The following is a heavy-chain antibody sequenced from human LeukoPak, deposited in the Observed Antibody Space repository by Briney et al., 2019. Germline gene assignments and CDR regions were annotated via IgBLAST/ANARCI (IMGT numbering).Heavy chain of an antibody. CDR2: TYYRSKWYN. Sequence: SQTLSLTCAISGDSVSSKSAAWNWIRQSPSRGLEWLGRTYYRSKWYNDYAVSVESRITINPDTSKNQFSLQLNSVTPEDTAVYCCARGSQSSRWFDPWGQGTLVTVSS. CDR3: ARGSQSSRWFDP. V-gene: IGHV6-1*01. J-gene: IGHJ5*02. CDR1: GDSVSSKSAA. D-gene: IGHD6-6*01.